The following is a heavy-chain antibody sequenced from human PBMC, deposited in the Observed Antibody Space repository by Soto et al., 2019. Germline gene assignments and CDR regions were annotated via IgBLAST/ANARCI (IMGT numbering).Heavy chain of an antibody. CDR2: ITWYSGKI. D-gene: IGHD2-15*01. CDR3: VKDSYADFHRVLSTAEYFFDY. V-gene: IGHV3-9*01. CDR1: GFTFDDYA. Sequence: GGSLRLSCTASGFTFDDYAMHWVRQGPGRGLEWVSGITWYSGKIAYADSVKGRFTITIDDDNNTLNLQMNSMRPEDTALYYCVKDSYADFHRVLSTAEYFFDYWGHGTLVTVSS. J-gene: IGHJ4*01.